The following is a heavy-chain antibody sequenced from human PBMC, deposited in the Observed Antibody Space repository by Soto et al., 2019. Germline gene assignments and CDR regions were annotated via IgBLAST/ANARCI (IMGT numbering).Heavy chain of an antibody. CDR3: AKDRGIAAALDV. Sequence: GGSLRLSCVASEFPFSSYSMNWVRQAPGKGLKWVAVISYDGNNKYYADSVKGRFTISRANSKNTLYLQMNSLRAEDTAVYYCAKDRGIAAALDVWGQGTTVTVSS. D-gene: IGHD6-13*01. CDR1: EFPFSSYS. CDR2: ISYDGNNK. J-gene: IGHJ6*02. V-gene: IGHV3-30*18.